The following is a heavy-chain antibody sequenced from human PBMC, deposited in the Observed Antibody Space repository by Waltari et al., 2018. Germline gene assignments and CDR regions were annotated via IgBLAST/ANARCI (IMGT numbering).Heavy chain of an antibody. Sequence: QVQLVQYGAEVTKPGASVKVSCKASGDTFTGYYMHWGRQAPGEGLEWMGRINPNSGGTNYAQKFQGRVTMTRDTSISTAYMELSRLRSDDTAVYYCARDLQRNTVTAGHGMDVWGQGTTVTVSS. CDR3: ARDLQRNTVTAGHGMDV. CDR2: INPNSGGT. CDR1: GDTFTGYY. V-gene: IGHV1-2*06. D-gene: IGHD4-4*01. J-gene: IGHJ6*02.